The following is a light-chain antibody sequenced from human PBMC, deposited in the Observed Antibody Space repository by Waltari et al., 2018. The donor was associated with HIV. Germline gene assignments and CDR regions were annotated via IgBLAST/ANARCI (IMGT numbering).Light chain of an antibody. J-gene: IGKJ1*01. CDR3: QQYYSKPPT. Sequence: DIVMTQFPDSLAVSLGERATINCKSSQSVLDRSNNKNYLAWYQQKPGQPPNLLIYWASTRESGVPDRYSGSGSGTDFTLTISSLQAEDVAVYYCQQYYSKPPTFGHGTKVEI. V-gene: IGKV4-1*01. CDR1: QSVLDRSNNKNY. CDR2: WAS.